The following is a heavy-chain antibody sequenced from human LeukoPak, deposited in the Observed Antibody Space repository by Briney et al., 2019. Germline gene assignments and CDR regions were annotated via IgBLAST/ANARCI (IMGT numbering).Heavy chain of an antibody. V-gene: IGHV3-23*01. D-gene: IGHD6-13*01. Sequence: GGSLRLSYAASGFTFSSYAMSWVRQAPGKGLEWVSAISGSGGSTSYADSVKGRFTISRDNSKNTLYLQMNSLRAEDTALYYCAKAPYTSSWYYFDYWGQGTLVTVSS. J-gene: IGHJ4*02. CDR2: ISGSGGST. CDR3: AKAPYTSSWYYFDY. CDR1: GFTFSSYA.